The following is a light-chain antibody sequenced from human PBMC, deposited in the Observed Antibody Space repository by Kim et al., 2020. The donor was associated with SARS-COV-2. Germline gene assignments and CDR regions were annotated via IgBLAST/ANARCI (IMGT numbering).Light chain of an antibody. V-gene: IGKV3-15*01. CDR1: QSVSSN. CDR2: GAS. Sequence: EIVVTQSPATLSVSPGERATLSCRASQSVSSNIAWYQQKPGQAPRLLIYGASTRATGIPARFSGSGSGTEFTLTISSLQSEDFAVYYCQQYNNWPLTFGGGTKVDIK. J-gene: IGKJ4*01. CDR3: QQYNNWPLT.